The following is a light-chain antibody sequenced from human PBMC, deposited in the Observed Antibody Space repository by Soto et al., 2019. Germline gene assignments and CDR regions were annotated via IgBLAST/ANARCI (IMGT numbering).Light chain of an antibody. CDR2: EVI. CDR1: SSDVGGYDY. CDR3: SSFPSSRTWV. V-gene: IGLV2-14*01. Sequence: QSALTQPASVSGSPGQSITISCTGSSSDVGGYDYVSWFQQHPGRAPKLLIYEVITRPSGVSTRFSGSKSANTASLTISWLQPEYEADFYCSSFPSSRTWVFGGGTKVTVL. J-gene: IGLJ3*02.